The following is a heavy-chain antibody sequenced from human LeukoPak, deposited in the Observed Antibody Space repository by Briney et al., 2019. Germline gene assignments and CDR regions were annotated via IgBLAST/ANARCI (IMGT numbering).Heavy chain of an antibody. V-gene: IGHV3-48*02. D-gene: IGHD6-13*01. Sequence: GGSLRLSCAASGFTFSSYSMNWVRQAPGKGLDWVSYISTTSSAIYYADSVKGRFTISRDSAKNSLYLQMNSLRDDDTAVYYCASSIVAAGSTYYFDSWGQGTLVTVSS. CDR2: ISTTSSAI. J-gene: IGHJ4*02. CDR3: ASSIVAAGSTYYFDS. CDR1: GFTFSSYS.